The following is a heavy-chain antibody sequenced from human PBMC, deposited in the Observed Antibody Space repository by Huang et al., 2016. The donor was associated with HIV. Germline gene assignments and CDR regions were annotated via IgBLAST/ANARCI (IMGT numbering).Heavy chain of an antibody. CDR2: MNAEVGNT. D-gene: IGHD3-22*01. V-gene: IGHV1-8*01. CDR1: GFNFNNYD. J-gene: IGHJ4*02. CDR3: ARARGFLYDSTGYYSRYYFDS. Sequence: QVQLVQSGAEVKKPGASVKVSCKASGFNFNNYDFNWVRQAAVQGLGWMGWMNAEVGNTGYAPKFQGRVTITRNTSITTAYMELRSLRSVDTAVYYCARARGFLYDSTGYYSRYYFDSWGQGTLVKISS.